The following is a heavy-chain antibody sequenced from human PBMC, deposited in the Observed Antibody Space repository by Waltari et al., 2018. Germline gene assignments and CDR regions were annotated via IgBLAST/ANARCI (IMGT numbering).Heavy chain of an antibody. CDR1: GYSISSGYY. Sequence: QVQLQESGPGLVKPSETLSLTCAVSGYSISSGYYWGWIRQPPGKGLEWIGSIYHSGSTYYNPSLKSRVTRSVDTSKNQFSLKLSSVTAADTAVYYCARHPRGVAAAGYFDYWGQGTLVTVSS. D-gene: IGHD6-13*01. J-gene: IGHJ4*02. CDR3: ARHPRGVAAAGYFDY. CDR2: IYHSGST. V-gene: IGHV4-38-2*01.